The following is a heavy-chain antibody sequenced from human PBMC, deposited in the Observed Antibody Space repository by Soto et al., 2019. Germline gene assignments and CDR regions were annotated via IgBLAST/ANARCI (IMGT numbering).Heavy chain of an antibody. Sequence: SETLSLTCTVSGYSISSGNYWAWIRQPPGRGLEWIGSLYHIGSTHYNTSLKSRVTISVDTSKNHFSLELSSVTAADTAIYYCRSSTSCYDESCVDVWGQGTMVTVSS. CDR1: GYSISSGNY. D-gene: IGHD2-2*01. CDR2: LYHIGST. V-gene: IGHV4-38-2*02. CDR3: RSSTSCYDESCVDV. J-gene: IGHJ6*02.